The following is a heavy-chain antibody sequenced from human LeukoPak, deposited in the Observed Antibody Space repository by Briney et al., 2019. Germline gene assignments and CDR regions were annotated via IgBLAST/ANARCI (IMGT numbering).Heavy chain of an antibody. Sequence: PGGSLRLSCAASGFTFDFYGMSWVRQAPGKGLEWVSGLNWNGGSTGYADSVKGRFIISRDNAKNCLYLQMNSLRAEDTAVYYCARASDPWLQLTWGQGTLVTVSS. V-gene: IGHV3-20*04. D-gene: IGHD5-24*01. CDR3: ARASDPWLQLT. CDR2: LNWNGGST. CDR1: GFTFDFYG. J-gene: IGHJ5*02.